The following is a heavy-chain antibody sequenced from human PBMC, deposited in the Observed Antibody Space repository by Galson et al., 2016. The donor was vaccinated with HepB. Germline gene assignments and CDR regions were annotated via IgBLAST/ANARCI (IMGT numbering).Heavy chain of an antibody. V-gene: IGHV3-21*06. CDR2: ISSSGSNI. Sequence: SLRLSCAASGFTFSRYAMNWVRQAPGKGLEWASSISSSGSNIYYADSVKGRFTISRDNAKNSLYRQMNSLRAEDSAVYYCARGDIVGAIFDYWGQGTLVTVSS. D-gene: IGHD1-26*01. J-gene: IGHJ4*02. CDR1: GFTFSRYA. CDR3: ARGDIVGAIFDY.